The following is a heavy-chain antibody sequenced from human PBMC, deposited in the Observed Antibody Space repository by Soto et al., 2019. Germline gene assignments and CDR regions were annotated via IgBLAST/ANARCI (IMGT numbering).Heavy chain of an antibody. CDR2: TYYRSKWYN. V-gene: IGHV6-1*01. Sequence: QSQTLSLPCAISGDSVSSNSAAWHWIRQSPSRGLEWLGRTYYRSKWYNDYAVSVKSRITINPDTSKNQFSLQLNSVTPEDTAVYYCAAEAVAGEKFDYWGQGTLVTVSS. CDR3: AAEAVAGEKFDY. D-gene: IGHD6-19*01. CDR1: GDSVSSNSAA. J-gene: IGHJ4*02.